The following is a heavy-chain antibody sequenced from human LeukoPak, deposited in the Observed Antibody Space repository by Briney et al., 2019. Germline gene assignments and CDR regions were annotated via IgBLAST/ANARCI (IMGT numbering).Heavy chain of an antibody. D-gene: IGHD3-10*01. J-gene: IGHJ4*02. CDR1: GFTFSSYA. CDR3: AREGEGFFGY. Sequence: SGGSLRLSCAASGFTFSSYAKHWVRQAPGKGLEWVAVISYDGSNKYYADSVKGRFTISRDNSKNTLYLQMNSLRAEDTAVYYCAREGEGFFGYWGQGTLVTVSS. CDR2: ISYDGSNK. V-gene: IGHV3-30*04.